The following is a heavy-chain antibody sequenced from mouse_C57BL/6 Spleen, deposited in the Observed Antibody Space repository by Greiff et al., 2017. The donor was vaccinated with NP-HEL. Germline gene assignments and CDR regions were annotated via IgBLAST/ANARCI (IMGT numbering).Heavy chain of an antibody. CDR3: ARGITTGSGAY. J-gene: IGHJ3*01. CDR2: IDPSDSET. D-gene: IGHD1-1*01. Sequence: QVQLQQSGAELVRPGSSVKLSCKASGYTFTSYWMHWVKQRPIQGLEWIGNIDPSDSETHYNQKFKDKATLTVDKSSSTAYMQLSSLTSEDSAVYYCARGITTGSGAYWGQGTLVTVSA. V-gene: IGHV1-52*01. CDR1: GYTFTSYW.